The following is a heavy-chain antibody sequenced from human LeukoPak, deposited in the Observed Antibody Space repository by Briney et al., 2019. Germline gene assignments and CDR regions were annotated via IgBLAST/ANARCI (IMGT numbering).Heavy chain of an antibody. CDR1: GFTFSSAW. Sequence: RLSCAASGFTFSSAWMSWVRQXPGKGLEWVGRIKSKTEGGTTDYAAPVKGRFTISRDDSKNTLYLQMNSLKTEDTAVYYCTTDGRMDVWGQGTTVTVSS. CDR2: IKSKTEGGTT. V-gene: IGHV3-15*01. CDR3: TTDGRMDV. J-gene: IGHJ6*02.